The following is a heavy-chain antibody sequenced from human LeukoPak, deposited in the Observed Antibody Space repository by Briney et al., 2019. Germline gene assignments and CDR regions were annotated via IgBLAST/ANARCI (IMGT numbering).Heavy chain of an antibody. Sequence: PSETLSLTCTVSGGSISSGSYYWSWIRQPAGKGLEWIGRIYTSGSTNYNPSLKSRVTISVDTSKNQFSLKLSSVTAADTAVYYCARVSFRPAYSRGQHGAFDIWGQGTMVTVSS. D-gene: IGHD6-13*01. V-gene: IGHV4-61*02. CDR3: ARVSFRPAYSRGQHGAFDI. CDR2: IYTSGST. CDR1: GGSISSGSYY. J-gene: IGHJ3*02.